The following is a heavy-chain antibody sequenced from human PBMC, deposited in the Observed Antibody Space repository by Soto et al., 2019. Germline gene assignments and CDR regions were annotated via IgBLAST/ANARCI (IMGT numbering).Heavy chain of an antibody. CDR2: ISSSSSYI. D-gene: IGHD6-19*01. CDR3: ASDSDRQWLVPANY. V-gene: IGHV3-21*01. Sequence: GGSLRLSCAASGFTFSSYSMNWVRQAPGKGLEWVSSISSSSSYIYYADSVKGRFTISRDNAKNSLYLQMNSLRAEDTAVYYCASDSDRQWLVPANYWGQGTLVTVSS. CDR1: GFTFSSYS. J-gene: IGHJ4*02.